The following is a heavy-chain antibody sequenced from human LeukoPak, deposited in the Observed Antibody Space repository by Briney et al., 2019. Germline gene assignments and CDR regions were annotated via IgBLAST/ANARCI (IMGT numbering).Heavy chain of an antibody. V-gene: IGHV1-46*01. CDR3: AGDGSGSSTDY. Sequence: ASAKVSCKASGYTFTSYYMHWVRRAPGQGLEWMGIINPSGGSTSYAQKFQGRVTMTRDTSTSTVYMELSSLRSEDTAVYYCAGDGSGSSTDYWGQGTLVTVSS. CDR1: GYTFTSYY. CDR2: INPSGGST. D-gene: IGHD3-10*01. J-gene: IGHJ4*02.